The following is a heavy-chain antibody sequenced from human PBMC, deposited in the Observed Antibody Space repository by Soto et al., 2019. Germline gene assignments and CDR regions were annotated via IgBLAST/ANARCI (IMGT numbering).Heavy chain of an antibody. V-gene: IGHV3-7*01. Sequence: LRLSCAASGFTFSSYWMSWVRQAPGKGLEWVANIKQDGSEKYYVDSVKGRFTISRDNAKNSLYLQMNSLRAEYTAVYYCSRDLDFWSGYSQFDYWGQGTLVTVSS. CDR3: SRDLDFWSGYSQFDY. CDR2: IKQDGSEK. D-gene: IGHD3-3*01. J-gene: IGHJ4*02. CDR1: GFTFSSYW.